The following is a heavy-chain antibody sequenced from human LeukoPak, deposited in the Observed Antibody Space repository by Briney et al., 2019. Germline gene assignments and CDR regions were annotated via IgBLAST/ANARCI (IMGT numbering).Heavy chain of an antibody. V-gene: IGHV4-61*03. CDR3: ARGLFWYFDY. CDR1: GGSVSSGSYY. Sequence: SETLSLTCTVSGGSVSSGSYYWSWIRQPPGKGLEWIGYIYYSGSTNYNPSLKSQVTISLDTSKNHFSLKLSSVTAADTAVYYCARGLFWYFDYWGQGTLVTVSS. D-gene: IGHD2/OR15-2a*01. CDR2: IYYSGST. J-gene: IGHJ4*02.